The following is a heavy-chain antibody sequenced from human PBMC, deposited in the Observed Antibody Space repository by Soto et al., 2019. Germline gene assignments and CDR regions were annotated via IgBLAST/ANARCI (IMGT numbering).Heavy chain of an antibody. CDR1: GFTFSSYG. CDR2: IWYDGSNK. Sequence: LRLSCAASGFTFSSYGMHWVRQAPGKGLEWVAVIWYDGSNKYYADSVKGRFTISRDNSKNTLYLQMNSLRAEDTAVYYCARDPVNYGDYYYYYYYMDVWGKGTTVTVSS. D-gene: IGHD4-17*01. J-gene: IGHJ6*03. V-gene: IGHV3-33*01. CDR3: ARDPVNYGDYYYYYYYMDV.